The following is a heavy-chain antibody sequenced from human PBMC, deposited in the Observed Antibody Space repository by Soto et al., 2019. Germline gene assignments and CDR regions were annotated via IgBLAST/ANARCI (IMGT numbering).Heavy chain of an antibody. CDR3: ARHSGPYASSWFDY. D-gene: IGHD2-2*01. V-gene: IGHV4-39*01. CDR1: GGSISSSNYY. J-gene: IGHJ5*01. CDR2: IYYSGST. Sequence: ASETLSLTCTVSGGSISSSNYYWGWIRQPPGKGLEWIGSIYYSGSTYYNPSLKSRVTISVDTSKNQFSLKVNSVTAADTAVYYCARHSGPYASSWFDYWGQGILVTVSS.